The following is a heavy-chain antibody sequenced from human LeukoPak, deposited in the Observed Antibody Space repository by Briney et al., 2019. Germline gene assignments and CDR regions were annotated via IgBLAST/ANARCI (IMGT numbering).Heavy chain of an antibody. D-gene: IGHD1-26*01. J-gene: IGHJ5*02. CDR2: IYPNSGGT. CDR1: GYTFTGYY. Sequence: ASVKVSCKASGYTFTGYYMHWVRQAPGQGLEWMGWIYPNSGGTNYAQKFQGRVTMTRDTSISTAYMELSRLRSDDTAVYYCARDSTVGAYNWFDPWGQGTLVTVSS. V-gene: IGHV1-2*02. CDR3: ARDSTVGAYNWFDP.